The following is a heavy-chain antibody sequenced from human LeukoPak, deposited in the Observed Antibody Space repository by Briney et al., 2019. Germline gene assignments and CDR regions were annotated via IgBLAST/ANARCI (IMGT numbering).Heavy chain of an antibody. J-gene: IGHJ6*02. CDR2: LRGNGET. D-gene: IGHD5-24*01. V-gene: IGHV3-23*01. CDR1: GFLFSRYA. CDR3: AKDRERWLQGNGMDA. Sequence: GGSLRLSCAASGFLFSRYAMSWVRQTPARGLEWVSSLRGNGETFYADSVKGRFTLSRDDSRNTVYLQLNNLRVEDTAVYYCAKDRERWLQGNGMDAWGQGTRSPSP.